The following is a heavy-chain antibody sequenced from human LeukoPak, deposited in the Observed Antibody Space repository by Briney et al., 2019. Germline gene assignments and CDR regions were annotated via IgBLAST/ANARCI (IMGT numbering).Heavy chain of an antibody. V-gene: IGHV3-48*04. J-gene: IGHJ4*02. CDR1: GFVFSSYD. Sequence: GGSLRLSCAASGFVFSSYDMNWVRQAPGKGLEWISYISSSSGSVNYADSVKGRFTISRDNAKNSLYLQMNSLRAEDTAVYYCARSAYPGSGGSFGPFDYWGQGTLVTVSS. CDR3: ARSAYPGSGGSFGPFDY. D-gene: IGHD3-10*01. CDR2: ISSSSGSV.